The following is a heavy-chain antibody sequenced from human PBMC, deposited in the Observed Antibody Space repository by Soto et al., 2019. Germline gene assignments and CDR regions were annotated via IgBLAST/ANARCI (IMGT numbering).Heavy chain of an antibody. CDR3: ARGGEAAGYNWFDP. Sequence: TLSLTCTVSGGSISSGGYYWSWIRQHPGKGLEWIGYIYYSGSTYYNPATKSRVTISVDTSKNQFSLKLSYVTAADTAVYYCARGGEAAGYNWFDPWGQGTLVTVSS. V-gene: IGHV4-31*03. D-gene: IGHD6-13*01. CDR2: IYYSGST. CDR1: GGSISSGGYY. J-gene: IGHJ5*02.